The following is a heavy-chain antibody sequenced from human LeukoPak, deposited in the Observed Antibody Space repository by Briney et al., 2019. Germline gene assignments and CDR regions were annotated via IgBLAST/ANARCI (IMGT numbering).Heavy chain of an antibody. V-gene: IGHV3-23*01. Sequence: GGSLRFSCAASGFTFSSYAMSWVRQAPGKGLEWVSAISGSGGSTYYADSVKGRFTISRDNSKNTLYLQMNSLRAEDTAVYYCAKARSAAGTGINYYYGMDVWGQGTTVTVSS. CDR1: GFTFSSYA. CDR3: AKARSAAGTGINYYYGMDV. D-gene: IGHD6-13*01. CDR2: ISGSGGST. J-gene: IGHJ6*02.